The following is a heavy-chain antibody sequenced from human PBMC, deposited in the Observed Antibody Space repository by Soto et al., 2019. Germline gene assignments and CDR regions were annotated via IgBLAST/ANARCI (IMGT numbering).Heavy chain of an antibody. J-gene: IGHJ6*02. CDR3: ARVNAVYYYGMDV. Sequence: PGGSLRLSCAASGSTFSSYAMSWVRQAPGKGLEWVSAISGSGGSTYYADSVKGRFTISRDNSKNTLFLQMNSLRAEDTAVYYCARVNAVYYYGMDVWGQGSTVTVS. CDR2: ISGSGGST. CDR1: GSTFSSYA. D-gene: IGHD2-2*01. V-gene: IGHV3-23*01.